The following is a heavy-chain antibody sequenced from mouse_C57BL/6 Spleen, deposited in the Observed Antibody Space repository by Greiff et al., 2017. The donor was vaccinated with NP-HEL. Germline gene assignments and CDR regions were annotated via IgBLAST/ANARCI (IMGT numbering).Heavy chain of an antibody. CDR3: ARSRGYVDY. CDR2: IDPSDSYT. D-gene: IGHD3-1*01. CDR1: GYTFTSYW. V-gene: IGHV1-69*01. J-gene: IGHJ2*01. Sequence: VQLQQPGAELVMPGASVKLSCKASGYTFTSYWMHWVKQRPGQGLEWIGEIDPSDSYTNYNQKFKGKSTLTVDKSSSTAYMQLSSLTSEDSAVYYCARSRGYVDYWGQGTTLTVSS.